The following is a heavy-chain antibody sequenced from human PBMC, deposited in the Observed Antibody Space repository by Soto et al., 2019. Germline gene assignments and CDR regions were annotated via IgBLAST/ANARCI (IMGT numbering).Heavy chain of an antibody. J-gene: IGHJ6*02. CDR2: MYHSGST. CDR1: GGSISSGGYS. D-gene: IGHD3-10*01. CDR3: ARLKGSGRDGMDV. Sequence: PSETLSLTCAVSGGSISSGGYSWSWIRQPPGKGLEWIGYMYHSGSTYNNPALKSRVTISVDRSKNQFSLKLSSVTAADTAVYYCARLKGSGRDGMDVWGQGTTVTVSS. V-gene: IGHV4-30-2*01.